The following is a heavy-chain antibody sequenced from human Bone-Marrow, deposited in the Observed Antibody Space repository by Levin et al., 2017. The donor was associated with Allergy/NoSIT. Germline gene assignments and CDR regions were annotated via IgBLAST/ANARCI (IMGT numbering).Heavy chain of an antibody. CDR3: VRHCPCIIDSCYFDS. Sequence: SQTLSLPCTVSGGSIRSSSYYWAWLRQPPGKALEWIGSMHYSGRRNYKPSLRSRVTISVDTSKNYFSLRLTSVTAEDTAVYYCVRHCPCIIDSCYFDSWGQGTLVTVSS. V-gene: IGHV4-39*01. CDR1: GGSIRSSSYY. J-gene: IGHJ5*01. D-gene: IGHD2-2*01. CDR2: MHYSGRR.